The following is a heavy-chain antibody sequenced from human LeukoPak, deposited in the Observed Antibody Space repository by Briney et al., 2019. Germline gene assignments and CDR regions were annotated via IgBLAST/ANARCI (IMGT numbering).Heavy chain of an antibody. D-gene: IGHD5-12*01. J-gene: IGHJ4*02. Sequence: PGGSLRLSCGASTFTFSSYGMSWVRQAPGKGLEWVSAISGSGGSTYYADSVKGRFTIPRDNAKNSLYLQMNSLRAEDTAVYYCARESSGYDWVDYWGQGTLVTVSS. CDR1: TFTFSSYG. CDR2: ISGSGGST. V-gene: IGHV3-23*01. CDR3: ARESSGYDWVDY.